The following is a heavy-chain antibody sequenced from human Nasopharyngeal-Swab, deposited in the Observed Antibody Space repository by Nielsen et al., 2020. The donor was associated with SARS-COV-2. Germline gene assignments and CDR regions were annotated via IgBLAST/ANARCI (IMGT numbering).Heavy chain of an antibody. J-gene: IGHJ4*02. CDR3: ARDEVAVAGTHFDY. CDR1: GYTFTSYG. Sequence: ASVKVSCKASGYTFTSYGINWVRQAPGQGLEWMGWISAYNGNTKYAQKVQGRVTMTKDTSTSTAYMELRSLRSDDTAVYYCARDEVAVAGTHFDYWGQGTLVTVSS. CDR2: ISAYNGNT. V-gene: IGHV1-18*01. D-gene: IGHD6-19*01.